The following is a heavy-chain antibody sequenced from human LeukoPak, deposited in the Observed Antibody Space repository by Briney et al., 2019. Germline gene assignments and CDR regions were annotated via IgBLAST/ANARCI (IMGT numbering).Heavy chain of an antibody. CDR3: ARDEEWGSWFDP. CDR1: GYTFTSYD. CDR2: INPNSGGT. D-gene: IGHD1-26*01. Sequence: ASVKVSCKASGYTFTSYDINWVRQATGQGLEWMGWINPNSGGTNYAQKFQGRVTMTRDTSISTAYMELSRLRSDDTAVYYCARDEEWGSWFDPWGQGTLVTVSS. V-gene: IGHV1-2*02. J-gene: IGHJ5*02.